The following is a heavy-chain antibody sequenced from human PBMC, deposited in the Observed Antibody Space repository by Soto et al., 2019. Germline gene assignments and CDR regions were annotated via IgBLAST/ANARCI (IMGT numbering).Heavy chain of an antibody. CDR1: GTSISSYY. CDR2: INYSGTT. V-gene: IGHV4-59*01. CDR3: ARYNSYAIHX. J-gene: IGHJ4*02. Sequence: KTAETLSVTCTVSGTSISSYYWSWIRQPPGKGLEWISNINYSGTTNYKPSLASRVTLSVETSKNQFSLKMPSVTAADRAMYFCARYNSYAIHXWGRATLVPVSX. D-gene: IGHD2-8*01.